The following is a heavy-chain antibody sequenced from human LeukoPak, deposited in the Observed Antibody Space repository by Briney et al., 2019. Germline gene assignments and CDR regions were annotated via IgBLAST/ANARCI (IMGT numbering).Heavy chain of an antibody. V-gene: IGHV3-7*01. CDR2: IKQDGSEK. J-gene: IGHJ4*02. CDR1: GFTFSSYW. Sequence: GGSLRLSCAASGFTFSSYWMSWVRQAPGKGLEWVANIKQDGSEKYYVDSVKGRFTISRDNAKNSLYLQMNSLRAEDTAVYYCARVGYDILTGYYIEGGAFDYWGQGTLVTVSS. CDR3: ARVGYDILTGYYIEGGAFDY. D-gene: IGHD3-9*01.